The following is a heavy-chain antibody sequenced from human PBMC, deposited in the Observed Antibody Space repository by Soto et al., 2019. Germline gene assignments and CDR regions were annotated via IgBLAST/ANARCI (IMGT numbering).Heavy chain of an antibody. V-gene: IGHV2-5*02. CDR2: IYWDDDK. CDR3: AHKPYQLLYRNAFDI. D-gene: IGHD2-2*02. J-gene: IGHJ3*02. CDR1: GFSLSTSGGG. Sequence: SGPTLVNPTQTLTLTCTFSGFSLSTSGGGVGWIRQPPGKALEWLALIYWDDDKRYSPSLKSRLTITKDTSKNQVVLTMTNMDPVDTATYYCAHKPYQLLYRNAFDIWGQGTMVTVSS.